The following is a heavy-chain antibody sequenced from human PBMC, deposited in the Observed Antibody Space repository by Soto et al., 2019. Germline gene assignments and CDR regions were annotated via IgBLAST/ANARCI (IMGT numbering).Heavy chain of an antibody. V-gene: IGHV1-46*01. CDR3: SREGRSSYSSGWYYFDY. Sequence: ASVKGSCKASGYTFTSYYMHWVRQAPGQGLEWMGIINPSGGSTSYAQKFQSSVTMTRDTSTSTVYMELSSLRSEDTAVYYCSREGRSSYSSGWYYFDYWGQGTLVTVYS. J-gene: IGHJ4*02. CDR1: GYTFTSYY. D-gene: IGHD6-19*01. CDR2: INPSGGST.